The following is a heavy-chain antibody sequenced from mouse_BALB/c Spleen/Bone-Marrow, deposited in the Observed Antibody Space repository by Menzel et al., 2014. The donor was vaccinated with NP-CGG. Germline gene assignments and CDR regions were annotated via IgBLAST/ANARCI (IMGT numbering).Heavy chain of an antibody. CDR2: ISSGSRTI. Sequence: EVMLVESGGGLVQPGGSRKLSCAASGFTFSSFGMHWVRQAPEKGLEWVAYISSGSRTIYYADTVKGRFTISRDNPKNTLFLQMTGLRSEDTAMYYCTRGGNWEDFDYWGQGTTLIVSS. J-gene: IGHJ2*01. CDR3: TRGGNWEDFDY. CDR1: GFTFSSFG. V-gene: IGHV5-17*02. D-gene: IGHD4-1*01.